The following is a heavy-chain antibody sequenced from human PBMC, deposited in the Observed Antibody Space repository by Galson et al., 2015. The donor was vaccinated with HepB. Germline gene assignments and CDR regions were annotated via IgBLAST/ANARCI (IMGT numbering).Heavy chain of an antibody. J-gene: IGHJ4*02. CDR2: ISFDGSNK. CDR1: GFTFSNYN. V-gene: IGHV3-30*18. CDR3: AKSKSGYDKCSDY. D-gene: IGHD5-12*01. Sequence: SLRLSCAASGFTFSNYNMHWVRQAPGKGLEWVAVISFDGSNKHYADSVKGRFTISRDNSKNTLYLQMNSLRAEDTAVYYCAKSKSGYDKCSDYWGQGTLVTVSS.